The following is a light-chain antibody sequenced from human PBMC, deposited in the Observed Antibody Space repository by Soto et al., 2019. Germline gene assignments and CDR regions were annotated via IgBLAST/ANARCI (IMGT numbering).Light chain of an antibody. J-gene: IGKJ1*01. CDR1: QSVSSY. CDR3: QQRSNWPPTWT. V-gene: IGKV3-11*01. Sequence: IVLTQSRSTLSLSPGARSTLSCRASQSVSSYLAWYQQKPGKAPRLLXYDASNRATGIPARFSGSGSGKDFTLNISSLEPEDFAVYYCQQRSNWPPTWTFGQGTKVDTK. CDR2: DAS.